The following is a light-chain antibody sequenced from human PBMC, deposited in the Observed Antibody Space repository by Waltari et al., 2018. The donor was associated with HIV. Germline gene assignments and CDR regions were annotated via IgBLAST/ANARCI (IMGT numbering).Light chain of an antibody. CDR1: NSRSGSHS. CDR2: GNN. CDR3: VVWDDTLRGVI. V-gene: IGLV1-47*01. J-gene: IGLJ2*01. Sequence: FVLPKPPSASVTLGQRVTISCSGSNSRSGSHSRFSSQHLPVTSPKLLIHGNNQRPSGVPDRFSRSTSGTSASLAISSLRSEDEAEYYCVVWDDTLRGVIFGVGTKVAVL.